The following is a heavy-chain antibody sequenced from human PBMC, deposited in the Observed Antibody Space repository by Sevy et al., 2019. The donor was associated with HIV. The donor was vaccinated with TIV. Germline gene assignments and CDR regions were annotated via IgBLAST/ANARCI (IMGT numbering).Heavy chain of an antibody. J-gene: IGHJ6*02. V-gene: IGHV3-48*01. CDR3: ARDRVLFKFDGSSQHPYYYYGMDV. D-gene: IGHD1-26*01. CDR1: GFTFNTYS. Sequence: GGSLRLSCAASGFTFNTYSFNWVRQAPGKGLEWVSYISSGSGSIYYADSVKGRFTISRDNAKNSLYLQMNSLRAEDTAIYDCARDRVLFKFDGSSQHPYYYYGMDVWGQGTTVTVSS. CDR2: ISSGSGSI.